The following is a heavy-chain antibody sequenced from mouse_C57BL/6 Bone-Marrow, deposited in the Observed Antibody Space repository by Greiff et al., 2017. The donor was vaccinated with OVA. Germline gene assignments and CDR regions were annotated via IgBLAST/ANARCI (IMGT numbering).Heavy chain of an antibody. J-gene: IGHJ4*01. CDR3: ARLVLLSYAMDY. D-gene: IGHD1-1*01. CDR2: IDPSDSYT. CDR1: GYTFTSYW. Sequence: QVQLQQPGAELVKPGASVKLSCKASGYTFTSYWMQWVKQRPGQGLEWIGEIDPSDSYTNYNQTFKGKATLTLDTSSSTAYMQLSSLTSEDSAVYYCARLVLLSYAMDYWGQGTSVTVSS. V-gene: IGHV1-50*01.